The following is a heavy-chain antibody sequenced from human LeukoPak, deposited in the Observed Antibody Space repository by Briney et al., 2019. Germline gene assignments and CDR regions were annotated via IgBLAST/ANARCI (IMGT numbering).Heavy chain of an antibody. CDR2: IDYSAST. CDR1: GDSSSSSIYY. CDR3: AREYTLYRSGWFLDY. J-gene: IGHJ4*02. V-gene: IGHV4-39*07. Sequence: SETLSLTCAVSGDSSSSSIYYWGWIRQPPGKGLEWIGSIDYSASTYYNPSLKSRATISIDTSKNQFSLKLSSVTAADTAVYYCAREYTLYRSGWFLDYWGQGTVVTVSS. D-gene: IGHD6-19*01.